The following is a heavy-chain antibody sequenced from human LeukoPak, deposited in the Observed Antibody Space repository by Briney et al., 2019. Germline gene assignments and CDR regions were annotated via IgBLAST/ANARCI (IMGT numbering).Heavy chain of an antibody. J-gene: IGHJ4*02. CDR2: IVGSGGST. Sequence: GGSLRLSCAASGFTFSSYAMSWVRQVPGKGLEWVSGIVGSGGSTYYANSVKGRFTISRDNSKNTLYLHMNSLRAEDTAVYYCAKPPNYDSDAPQVDYWGQGTLVTVSS. CDR3: AKPPNYDSDAPQVDY. V-gene: IGHV3-23*01. D-gene: IGHD3-22*01. CDR1: GFTFSSYA.